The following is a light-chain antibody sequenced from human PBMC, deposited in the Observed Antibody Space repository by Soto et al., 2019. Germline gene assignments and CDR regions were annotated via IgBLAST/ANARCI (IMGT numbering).Light chain of an antibody. CDR1: LSVSVY. CDR2: DAS. Sequence: LVLTQSPASLSFSPCERATLSCSTSLSVSVYLDLYQQKPVQAPSLLISDASNRATGIPARFSGSGSGTDFTLTISSLEPEDFAVYYCHQRQYWPPITFGQGTKVDIK. J-gene: IGKJ1*01. CDR3: HQRQYWPPIT. V-gene: IGKV3-11*01.